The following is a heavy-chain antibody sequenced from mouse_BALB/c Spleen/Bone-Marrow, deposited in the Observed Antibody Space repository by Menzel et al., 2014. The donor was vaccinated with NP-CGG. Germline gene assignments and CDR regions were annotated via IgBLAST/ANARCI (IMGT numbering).Heavy chain of an antibody. CDR2: IDPSSGYS. Sequence: VQLQQSGAELARPGASVKMSCKASGYTFTSYTMHWMKQRPGQGLEWIGYIDPSSGYSNYNQKFKDKVTMTADISSSTAYMQLSSLTSEDSAVYYCAPYDGYYNWYFDVWGAGTTVTVSS. V-gene: IGHV1-4*01. J-gene: IGHJ1*01. D-gene: IGHD2-3*01. CDR1: GYTFTSYT. CDR3: APYDGYYNWYFDV.